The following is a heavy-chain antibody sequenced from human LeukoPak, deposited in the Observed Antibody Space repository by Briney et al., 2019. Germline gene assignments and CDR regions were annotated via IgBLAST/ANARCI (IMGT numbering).Heavy chain of an antibody. J-gene: IGHJ4*02. CDR3: ARWSTVYDRYFDY. CDR1: GFTFSSYA. V-gene: IGHV3-53*01. Sequence: GGSLRLSCAASGFTFSSYAMNWVRQAPGKGLEWVSVIYSGGSMYYADSVKGRFTISRDKSKNTLYLQMNSLRAEDTAVYYCARWSTVYDRYFDYWGQGTLVTVSS. D-gene: IGHD5/OR15-5a*01. CDR2: IYSGGSM.